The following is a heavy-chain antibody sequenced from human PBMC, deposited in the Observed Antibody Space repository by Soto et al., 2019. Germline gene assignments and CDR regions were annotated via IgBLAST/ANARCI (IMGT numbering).Heavy chain of an antibody. CDR3: ASHYDFWSGYYYYYGMDV. CDR2: IDPSDSYT. Sequence: PGESLKISCKGSGYSFTSYWISWVRQMPGKGLEWMGRIDPSDSYTNYSPSFRCHVTISADKSISTAYLQLSSLKASDTAMYYCASHYDFWSGYYYYYGMDVWGQGTTVTVSS. V-gene: IGHV5-10-1*01. J-gene: IGHJ6*02. D-gene: IGHD3-3*01. CDR1: GYSFTSYW.